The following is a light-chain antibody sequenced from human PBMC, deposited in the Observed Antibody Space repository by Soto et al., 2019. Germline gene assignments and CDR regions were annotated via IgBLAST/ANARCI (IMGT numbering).Light chain of an antibody. CDR2: AAS. CDR1: QSISTY. V-gene: IGKV1-39*01. Sequence: DIQMTQSPSSLSASVGDRVTITCRASQSISTYLNWYQQKPGKAPKLLIYAASDLQSGVPSRFXGSGSGTDFTLTISSLQPEDFATYYCQQSYSTLLITFGQGTRLEIK. CDR3: QQSYSTLLIT. J-gene: IGKJ5*01.